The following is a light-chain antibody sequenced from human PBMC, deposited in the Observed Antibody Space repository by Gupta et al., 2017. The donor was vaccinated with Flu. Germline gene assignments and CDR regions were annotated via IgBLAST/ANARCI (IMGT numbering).Light chain of an antibody. CDR3: QNENSSPWT. V-gene: IGKV1-27*01. Sequence: DIQMTQSPSSLSASVGDRVTITCRASQVISNYLAWYQQKPGKVPKLLIYAASTLQSGVPSRFSGSGSGTDFTLTISSLQPEDVATYYCQNENSSPWTFGQGTKVEIK. CDR2: AAS. J-gene: IGKJ1*01. CDR1: QVISNY.